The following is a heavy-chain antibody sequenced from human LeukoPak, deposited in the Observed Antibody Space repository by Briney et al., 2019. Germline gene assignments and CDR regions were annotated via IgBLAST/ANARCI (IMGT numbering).Heavy chain of an antibody. D-gene: IGHD6-13*01. V-gene: IGHV1-2*02. Sequence: ASVKVSCKASGYTFTGYYMHWVRQAPGQGLEWMGWINPNSGDTNYAQKFQGRVTMTRDTSISTAYVELSRLRSDDTAVYYCARVRQQLVRDFDYWGQGTLVTVSS. CDR3: ARVRQQLVRDFDY. CDR1: GYTFTGYY. CDR2: INPNSGDT. J-gene: IGHJ4*02.